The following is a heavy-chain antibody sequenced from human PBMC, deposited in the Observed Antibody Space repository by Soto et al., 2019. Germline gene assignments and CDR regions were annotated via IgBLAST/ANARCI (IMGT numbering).Heavy chain of an antibody. CDR1: GFFFSSYT. Sequence: EVQLLESGGGLVQPGGSLRLSCVGSGFFFSSYTMTWVRQAPGKGLEWVSSFSATSENTYYADSGRGRFTISRDNSKNTLFLQMNSLTAEDTAMYYCAKARDQQWVRLPFDYWGQGILVIFSS. J-gene: IGHJ4*02. V-gene: IGHV3-23*01. D-gene: IGHD6-19*01. CDR3: AKARDQQWVRLPFDY. CDR2: FSATSENT.